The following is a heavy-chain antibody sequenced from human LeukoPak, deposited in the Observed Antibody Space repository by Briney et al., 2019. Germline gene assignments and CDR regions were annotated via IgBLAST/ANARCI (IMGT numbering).Heavy chain of an antibody. CDR3: ARGRLLDV. J-gene: IGHJ4*02. CDR2: ISGYSGNT. V-gene: IGHV1-18*01. Sequence: GASVRDSCKASGYTFSSFGISWLRQAPGQGLEWMGWISGYSGNTNSGQKFQARITMTADTSTTTAYMELRSLTSDDTAIYYCARGRLLDVWGQGSPVTVSS. CDR1: GYTFSSFG.